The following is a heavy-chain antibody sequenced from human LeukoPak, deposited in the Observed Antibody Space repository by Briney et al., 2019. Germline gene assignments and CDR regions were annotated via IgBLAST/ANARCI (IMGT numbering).Heavy chain of an antibody. CDR3: ARDHTSDHFFDS. CDR2: LSHTSGSE. Sequence: GGSLRLSCTASGFTFSYYDMYWVRQAPGKGLEWISYLSHTSGSEYFADSVRGRFTVSRDNAQNSFYLQMDSLRVEDTAVYYCARDHTSDHFFDSWGQGTLVTVSS. D-gene: IGHD2/OR15-2a*01. CDR1: GFTFSYYD. V-gene: IGHV3-48*01. J-gene: IGHJ4*02.